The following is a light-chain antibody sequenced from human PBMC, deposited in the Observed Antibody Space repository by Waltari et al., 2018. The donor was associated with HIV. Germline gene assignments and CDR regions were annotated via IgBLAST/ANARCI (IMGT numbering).Light chain of an antibody. CDR1: SLRTYY. J-gene: IGLJ2*01. CDR2: GNN. V-gene: IGLV3-19*01. CDR3: NSRDSSGNLVV. Sequence: SVALGQTVRITCQGDSLRTYYTTWYRQKPGQAPVLVVYGNNNRPSGIPDRFSGSSSGDTASLTITATQAEDEADYYCNSRDSSGNLVVFGGGTKLTVL.